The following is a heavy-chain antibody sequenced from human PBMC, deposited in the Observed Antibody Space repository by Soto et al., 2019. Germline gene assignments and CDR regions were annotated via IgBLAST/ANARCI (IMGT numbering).Heavy chain of an antibody. D-gene: IGHD4-17*01. CDR1: GFTFSSYW. V-gene: IGHV3-7*01. CDR3: ARDRGDYGDWGFDY. Sequence: PGGSLRLSCAASGFTFSSYWMSWVRQAPGKGLEWVANIKQDGSEKYYVDSVKGRFTISRDNAKNSLYLQMNSLRAEDTAVYYCARDRGDYGDWGFDYWGQGTLVTVSS. CDR2: IKQDGSEK. J-gene: IGHJ4*02.